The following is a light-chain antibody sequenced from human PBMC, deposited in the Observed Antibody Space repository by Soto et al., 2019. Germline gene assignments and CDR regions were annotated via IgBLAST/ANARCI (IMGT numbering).Light chain of an antibody. CDR1: QSVDSD. CDR3: QQYNNWPPWT. CDR2: GVS. V-gene: IGKV3-15*01. J-gene: IGKJ1*01. Sequence: EIVMTQSPSTLSVSPGERATLSCRASQSVDSDLAWYQQKPGQAPRLLIYGVSTRANGIPARFSGSGSGTEFTLTISSLQSEDFAVYYCQQYNNWPPWTFGQGTKVDI.